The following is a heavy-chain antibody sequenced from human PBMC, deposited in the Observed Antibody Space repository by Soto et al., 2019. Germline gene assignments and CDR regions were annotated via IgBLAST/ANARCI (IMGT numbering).Heavy chain of an antibody. CDR2: ISAYNGNT. CDR1: GYTFTSYG. D-gene: IGHD3-22*01. Sequence: QVQLVQSGAEVKKPGASVKVSYKASGYTFTSYGISWVRQAPGQGLEWMGWISAYNGNTNYAQKLQGRVTMTTDTSTSTAYMELRSLRSDDTAVYYCARVSYYDSSGYLNRRLGFDIWGQGTMVTVSS. CDR3: ARVSYYDSSGYLNRRLGFDI. J-gene: IGHJ3*02. V-gene: IGHV1-18*01.